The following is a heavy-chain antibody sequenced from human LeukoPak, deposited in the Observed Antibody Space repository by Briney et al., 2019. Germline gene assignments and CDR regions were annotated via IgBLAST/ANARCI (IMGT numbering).Heavy chain of an antibody. V-gene: IGHV1-18*01. CDR1: GYTFTSYG. J-gene: IGHJ4*02. Sequence: GASVKVSCKASGYTFTSYGISWVRQAPGQGLEWMGWISAYNGNTNYAQKLQGRVTMTTDTSTSTAYMELRSLRSDDTAVYYCARAPGVGEQWLVPTDYWGQGTLVTVSS. CDR2: ISAYNGNT. D-gene: IGHD6-19*01. CDR3: ARAPGVGEQWLVPTDY.